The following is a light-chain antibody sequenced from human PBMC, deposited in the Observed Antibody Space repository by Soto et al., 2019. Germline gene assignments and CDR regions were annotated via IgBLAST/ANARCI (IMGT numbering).Light chain of an antibody. CDR2: EVS. Sequence: QSALTQPASVSGSPGQSITISCTGSSSDVGGYNYVSWYQQHPGKAPKLMIYEVSNRPSGVSNRFSGSKSGNRASLTISGLQAEDEADYYCSSYTRTTLVVFGGGTKLTVL. V-gene: IGLV2-14*01. CDR3: SSYTRTTLVV. CDR1: SSDVGGYNY. J-gene: IGLJ2*01.